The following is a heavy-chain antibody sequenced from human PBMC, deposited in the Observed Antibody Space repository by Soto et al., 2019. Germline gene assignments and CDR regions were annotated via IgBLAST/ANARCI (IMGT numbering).Heavy chain of an antibody. CDR2: IAYDGNDK. V-gene: IGHV3-30*03. CDR1: EFTFNTYA. D-gene: IGHD1-7*01. J-gene: IGHJ6*02. Sequence: QAQLVESAGGVVQPGRSLRLSCAASEFTFNTYAMHWLRQAPGKGLEWVAVIAYDGNDKYYADSVKGRFTISRDNSKNALYLQMNTLRPEDTAMYYCAREVGNYVPYYYGMDVWGQGTRVTVS. CDR3: AREVGNYVPYYYGMDV.